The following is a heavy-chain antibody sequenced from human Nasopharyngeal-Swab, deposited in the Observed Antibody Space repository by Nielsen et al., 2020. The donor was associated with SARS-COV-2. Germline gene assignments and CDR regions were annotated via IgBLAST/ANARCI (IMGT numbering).Heavy chain of an antibody. CDR3: ASPQGSSGHYYMDV. J-gene: IGHJ6*03. V-gene: IGHV4-4*02. D-gene: IGHD3-22*01. CDR2: IYHSGST. Sequence: VRQAPGKGLEWIGEIYHSGSTNYNPSLKRRVTISVDKSKNQFSLKLSSVTAADTAVYYCASPQGSSGHYYMDVWGKGTTVTVSS.